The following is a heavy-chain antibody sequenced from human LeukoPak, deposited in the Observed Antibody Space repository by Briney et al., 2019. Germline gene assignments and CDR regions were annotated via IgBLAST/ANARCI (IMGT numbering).Heavy chain of an antibody. CDR1: GYTFTNYA. Sequence: ASVKVSCKASGYTFTNYAMNWVRQAPGQGLEWMGWINTNTGNPTYAQGFTGRFVFSLDTSVSTAYLQISSLKAGDTAVYYCARRSEHSTGYQPTFDPWGQGTLVTVSS. CDR3: ARRSEHSTGYQPTFDP. CDR2: INTNTGNP. D-gene: IGHD3-22*01. V-gene: IGHV7-4-1*02. J-gene: IGHJ5*02.